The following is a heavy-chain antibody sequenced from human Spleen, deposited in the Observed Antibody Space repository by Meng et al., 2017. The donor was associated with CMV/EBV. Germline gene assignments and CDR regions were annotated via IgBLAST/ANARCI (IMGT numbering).Heavy chain of an antibody. CDR1: GGSLSGYY. Sequence: CGLYGGSLSGYYWSWIRQTPGKGLEWIGDIRHSGDITNYNPSLKSRVTISIDTSKKQFSLKLSAVTAADTAVYYCARQYSSSYYSDYWGQGTLVTVSS. D-gene: IGHD6-6*01. CDR2: IRHSGDIT. V-gene: IGHV4-34*01. CDR3: ARQYSSSYYSDY. J-gene: IGHJ4*02.